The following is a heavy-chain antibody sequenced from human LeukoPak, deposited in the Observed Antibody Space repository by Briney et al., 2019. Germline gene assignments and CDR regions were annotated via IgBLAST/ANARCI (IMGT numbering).Heavy chain of an antibody. D-gene: IGHD3-10*01. CDR3: AREAKYYYGSGRDAFDI. Sequence: SETLSLTCTVSGGSISSYYWSWIRQPPGKGLEWIGYIYYSGSTNYNPSLKSRVTISVDTSKNQFSLKLSSVTAADTAVYYCAREAKYYYGSGRDAFDIWGQGTMVTVSS. CDR2: IYYSGST. V-gene: IGHV4-59*01. CDR1: GGSISSYY. J-gene: IGHJ3*02.